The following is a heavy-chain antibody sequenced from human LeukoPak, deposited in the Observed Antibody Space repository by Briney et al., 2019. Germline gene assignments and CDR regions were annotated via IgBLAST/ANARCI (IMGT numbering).Heavy chain of an antibody. J-gene: IGHJ3*02. Sequence: GGSLRLSCAASGFTVSSNYMSWVRQAPGKGLEWVSVIYSGGSTYYADSVKGRFTISRDNSKNTLYLQMNSPRAEDTAVYYCARPRDGYDDAFDIWGQGTIVTVSS. CDR3: ARPRDGYDDAFDI. D-gene: IGHD5-24*01. CDR1: GFTVSSNY. CDR2: IYSGGST. V-gene: IGHV3-66*02.